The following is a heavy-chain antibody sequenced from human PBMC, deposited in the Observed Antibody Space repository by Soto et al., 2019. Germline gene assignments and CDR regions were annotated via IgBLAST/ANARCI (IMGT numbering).Heavy chain of an antibody. J-gene: IGHJ4*02. V-gene: IGHV3-30*18. CDR1: GFTFSSYG. D-gene: IGHD6-19*01. CDR2: ISYDGSNK. Sequence: GGSLRLSCAASGFTFSSYGMHWVRQAPGKGLEWVAVISYDGSNKYYVDSVKGRFTISRDNSKNTLYLQMNSLRAEDTAVYYCAKDNGSGWYATFDYWGQGTLVTVSS. CDR3: AKDNGSGWYATFDY.